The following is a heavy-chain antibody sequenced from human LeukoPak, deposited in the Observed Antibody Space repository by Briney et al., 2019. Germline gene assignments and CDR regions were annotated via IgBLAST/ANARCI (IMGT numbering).Heavy chain of an antibody. D-gene: IGHD2-2*01. CDR1: GFTFSTYR. CDR3: ARDGLVVPATVDY. J-gene: IGHJ4*02. CDR2: INTDGSNT. Sequence: GGSLRLSCAASGFTFSTYRMHWVRQAPGKGLVWVSRINTDGSNTAYADSVKGRFTISRDNAKNTLYLQMNSLRAEDTAVYYCARDGLVVPATVDYWGQGTLVTVSS. V-gene: IGHV3-74*01.